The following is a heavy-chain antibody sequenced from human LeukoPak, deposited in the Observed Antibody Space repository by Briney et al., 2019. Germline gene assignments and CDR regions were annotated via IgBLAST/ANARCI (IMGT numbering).Heavy chain of an antibody. V-gene: IGHV1-18*04. D-gene: IGHD2-2*01. CDR1: GYGFPSYG. J-gene: IGHJ1*01. CDR3: ATLWTDLRYCSGTSCSEGKYFEH. Sequence: GASVKVSCKTSGYGFPSYGISWVRQAPGQGLEWMGWTSAYNGNTNYAQKVQGRITMTTDTSTSTAYMELKSLRSDDTAVYYCATLWTDLRYCSGTSCSEGKYFEHWGQGTLITVSS. CDR2: TSAYNGNT.